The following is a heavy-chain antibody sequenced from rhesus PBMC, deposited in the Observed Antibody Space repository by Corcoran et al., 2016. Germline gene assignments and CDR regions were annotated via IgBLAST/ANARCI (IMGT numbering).Heavy chain of an antibody. J-gene: IGHJ6*01. CDR2: ISNGGGST. D-gene: IGHD3-28*01. Sequence: EVQLVESGGGLVQPGGSLRLSCAASGFTFSSYGMSWVRQAPGKGLEWVSYISNGGGSTYYAESVKGRFTISRDNSKNTLSLQMNSLRAEDTAVYYCAKDREWLLHRGGLDSWGQGVVVTVSS. V-gene: IGHV3S5*01. CDR3: AKDREWLLHRGGLDS. CDR1: GFTFSSYG.